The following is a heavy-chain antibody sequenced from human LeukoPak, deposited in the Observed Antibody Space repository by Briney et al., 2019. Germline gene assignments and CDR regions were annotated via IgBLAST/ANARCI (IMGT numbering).Heavy chain of an antibody. Sequence: SETLSLTCAVYGGSFSGYYWSWIRQPPGKGLEWIGEINHSGSTNHNPSLKSRVTISVDTSKNQFSLKLSSVTAADTAVYYCARGPVVPAAIGSSGYFDYWGQGTLVTVSS. CDR2: INHSGST. J-gene: IGHJ4*02. V-gene: IGHV4-34*01. D-gene: IGHD2-2*01. CDR1: GGSFSGYY. CDR3: ARGPVVPAAIGSSGYFDY.